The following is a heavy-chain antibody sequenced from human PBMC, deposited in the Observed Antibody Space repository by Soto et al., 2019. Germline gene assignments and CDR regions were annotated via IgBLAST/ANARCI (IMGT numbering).Heavy chain of an antibody. D-gene: IGHD3-22*01. CDR1: GGSISSGGYY. J-gene: IGHJ4*02. Sequence: SETLSLTCTVSGGSISSGGYYWSCIRQHPGKGLEWIRYIYYSGSTYYNPSLKSRVTISVDTSKNQFSLKLSSVTAADTAVYYGAREDHTYYYDSSSPRAFDYWGQGTLVTVSS. V-gene: IGHV4-31*03. CDR2: IYYSGST. CDR3: AREDHTYYYDSSSPRAFDY.